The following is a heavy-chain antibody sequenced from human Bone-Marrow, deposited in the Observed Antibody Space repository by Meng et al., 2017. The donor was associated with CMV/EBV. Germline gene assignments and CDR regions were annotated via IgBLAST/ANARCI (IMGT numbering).Heavy chain of an antibody. CDR2: ISVSGITT. V-gene: IGHV3-48*03. Sequence: GESLKISCAASGFIFSTYEMNWVRQAPGKGLEWVSYISVSGITTYYADSVKGRFTISRDNAKNSLYLQMNSLRVEDTAVYYCARDTSITLAPDWYFDLWGRGTLVTVSS. J-gene: IGHJ2*01. CDR1: GFIFSTYE. D-gene: IGHD3-10*01. CDR3: ARDTSITLAPDWYFDL.